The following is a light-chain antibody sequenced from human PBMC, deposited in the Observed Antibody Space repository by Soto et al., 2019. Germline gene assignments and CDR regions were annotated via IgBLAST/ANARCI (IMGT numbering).Light chain of an antibody. J-gene: IGKJ4*01. CDR2: GAS. CDR3: QQYGSSPLT. V-gene: IGKV3-20*01. Sequence: EIVLTQSPGTLSLSPGERATLSCRASESVRDNYLAWYQQRSGQAPRLVIYGASSRASAVPDRFSGSGSEADFTLTISRLEPEDFAVYYCQQYGSSPLTFGGGTKVEIK. CDR1: ESVRDNY.